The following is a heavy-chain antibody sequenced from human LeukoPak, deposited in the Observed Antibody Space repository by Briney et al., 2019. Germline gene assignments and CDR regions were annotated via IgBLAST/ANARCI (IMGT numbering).Heavy chain of an antibody. D-gene: IGHD3-3*01. J-gene: IGHJ4*02. CDR1: GFTFSSYG. Sequence: PGGSLRLSRAASGFTFSSYGMHWVRQAPGKGLEWVAVIWYDGSNKYYADSVKGRFTISRDNSKNTLYLQMNSLRAEDTAVYYCARGADYDFWSGYYTGKSFDYWGQGTLVTVSS. CDR3: ARGADYDFWSGYYTGKSFDY. V-gene: IGHV3-33*01. CDR2: IWYDGSNK.